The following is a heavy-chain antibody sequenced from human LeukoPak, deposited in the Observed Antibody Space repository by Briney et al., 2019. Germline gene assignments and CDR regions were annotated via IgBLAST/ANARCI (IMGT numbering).Heavy chain of an antibody. CDR2: ISSSGSTK. CDR1: GFTFSSYD. J-gene: IGHJ6*04. V-gene: IGHV3-48*03. CDR3: ARKDYGGYAYYYYGLDV. D-gene: IGHD5-12*01. Sequence: PGGSLRLSCAASGFTFSSYDMNWVRQAPGKGLEWVSYISSSGSTKYYADSVKGRFTISRDNAKNSLYLQMNSLRAEDTAVYYCARKDYGGYAYYYYGLDVWGKGTTVTVSS.